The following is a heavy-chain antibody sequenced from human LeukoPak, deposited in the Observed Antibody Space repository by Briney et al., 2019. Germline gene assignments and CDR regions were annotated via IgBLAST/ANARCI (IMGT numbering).Heavy chain of an antibody. CDR2: ISHDGNKR. Sequence: GGSLRLSCAASQFTFSSYAMHWVRQAPGKGLEWVAVISHDGNKRFYEDSVKGRFTVSRDNSKNTLYLQMSSLRPEDTAVYYCTKDQSYRFLEWVAPFHFAHWGQGTLVTVSS. D-gene: IGHD3-3*01. V-gene: IGHV3-30*18. CDR3: TKDQSYRFLEWVAPFHFAH. CDR1: QFTFSSYA. J-gene: IGHJ4*02.